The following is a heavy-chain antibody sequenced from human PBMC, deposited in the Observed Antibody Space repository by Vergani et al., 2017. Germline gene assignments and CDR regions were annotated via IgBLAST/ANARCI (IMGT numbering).Heavy chain of an antibody. Sequence: QGKLQESGPGLLKPSQTLSLTCTVSGESIRIGSHYSSWIRQPAGKGPEWIGHIQTGGSTDLNPSFKSRVSISLDNSKSQFSLKLNSVTVADTAVCYCARSRTYCTSGSCPAIWGQGTLVTVSS. D-gene: IGHD2-15*01. CDR1: GESIRIGSHY. CDR3: ARSRTYCTSGSCPAI. CDR2: IQTGGST. V-gene: IGHV4-61*02. J-gene: IGHJ4*02.